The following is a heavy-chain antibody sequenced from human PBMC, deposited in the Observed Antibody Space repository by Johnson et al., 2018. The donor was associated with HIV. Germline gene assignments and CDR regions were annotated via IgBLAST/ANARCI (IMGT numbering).Heavy chain of an antibody. V-gene: IGHV3-74*02. CDR3: ARGGYSSGWIYAFDI. CDR1: GFTFSSYW. Sequence: VLLVESGGRVVRPGGSLRLSCAASGFTFSSYWMHWVRQAPGKGLVWVSRINSDGSGTSHADSVKGRFTISRDNSKKTLYLQMTRLRAEDTAVYYCARGGYSSGWIYAFDIWGQGTMVTVSS. J-gene: IGHJ3*02. CDR2: INSDGSGT. D-gene: IGHD6-19*01.